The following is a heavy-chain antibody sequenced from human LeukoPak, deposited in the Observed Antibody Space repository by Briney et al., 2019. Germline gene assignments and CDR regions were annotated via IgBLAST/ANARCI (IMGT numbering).Heavy chain of an antibody. CDR2: INCNGGST. J-gene: IGHJ6*02. CDR3: ARDFYSSSWSDYYYYGMDV. D-gene: IGHD6-13*01. Sequence: GGSLRLSCAASGFTFDDYGMSWVRQAPGKGLEWVSGINCNGGSTGYADSVKGRFTISRDNAKNSLYLQMNSLRAEDTALYYCARDFYSSSWSDYYYYGMDVWGQGTTVTVSS. V-gene: IGHV3-20*04. CDR1: GFTFDDYG.